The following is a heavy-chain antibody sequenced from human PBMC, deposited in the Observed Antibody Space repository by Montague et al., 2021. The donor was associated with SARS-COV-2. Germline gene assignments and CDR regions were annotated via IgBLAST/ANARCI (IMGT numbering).Heavy chain of an antibody. J-gene: IGHJ3*02. Sequence: SETLSLTCTVSGASVSSSDWGWIRQSPGKGLEWIGYFYSVGSTDYNPSLKSRVTISRDTSKNQFSLKVRSVTAADTAIYYCARETMTADAFVIWGQGTMVTVSS. CDR3: ARETMTADAFVI. D-gene: IGHD1-14*01. CDR1: GASVSSSD. CDR2: FYSVGST. V-gene: IGHV4-59*02.